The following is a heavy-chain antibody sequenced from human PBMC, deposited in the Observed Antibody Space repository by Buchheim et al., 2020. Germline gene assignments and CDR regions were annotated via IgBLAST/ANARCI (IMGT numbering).Heavy chain of an antibody. D-gene: IGHD3-9*01. V-gene: IGHV3-7*01. J-gene: IGHJ5*02. Sequence: EVQLVESGGGLVQPGGSLRLSCAASGFTFSSYWMSWVRQAPGKGLEWVANIKQDGSEKYYVDSVKGRFTISRDNAKNSLYLQMNSLRAEDTAVYYCARDLNYDILTGYYSVNWFDPWGQGTL. CDR3: ARDLNYDILTGYYSVNWFDP. CDR1: GFTFSSYW. CDR2: IKQDGSEK.